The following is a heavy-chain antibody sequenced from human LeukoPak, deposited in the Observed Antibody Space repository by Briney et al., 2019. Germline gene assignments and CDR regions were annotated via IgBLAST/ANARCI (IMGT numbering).Heavy chain of an antibody. CDR1: GCTFSSYA. D-gene: IGHD2-15*01. Sequence: GGSLRLSCAGSGCTFSSYAMHWVRQAPGKGLEWVAVISYDGSNKYYADSVKGRFTISRDNSKNTLYLQMNSLRAEDTAVYYCARGAYIVVVVAAFDYWGQGTLVTVSS. CDR2: ISYDGSNK. CDR3: ARGAYIVVVVAAFDY. V-gene: IGHV3-30*04. J-gene: IGHJ4*02.